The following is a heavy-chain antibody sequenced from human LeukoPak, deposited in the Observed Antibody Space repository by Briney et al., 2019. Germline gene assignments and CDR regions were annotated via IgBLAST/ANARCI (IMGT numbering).Heavy chain of an antibody. D-gene: IGHD3-22*01. Sequence: GGSLRLSCAASGFTFSSYAMHWVRQAPGKGLEWVAVISYDGSNKYYADSVKGRFTISRDNSKNTLYLQMNSLRAEDTAVYYCARGELWGITMIVVAPDYWGQGTLVTVSS. V-gene: IGHV3-30-3*01. CDR1: GFTFSSYA. J-gene: IGHJ4*02. CDR2: ISYDGSNK. CDR3: ARGELWGITMIVVAPDY.